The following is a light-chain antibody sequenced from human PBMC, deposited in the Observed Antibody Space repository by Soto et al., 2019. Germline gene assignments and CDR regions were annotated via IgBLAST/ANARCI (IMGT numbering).Light chain of an antibody. J-gene: IGLJ1*01. Sequence: QSALTQPASVSGSPGQSITISCTGTSSDVGGYNYVSWYQQHPGKAPKLMIYDVSDRPSGVSNRFSGSKSGNTASLTISGLQAEGEADYYCSSYTSSGIDFVFGTGTKVTVL. CDR2: DVS. V-gene: IGLV2-14*03. CDR1: SSDVGGYNY. CDR3: SSYTSSGIDFV.